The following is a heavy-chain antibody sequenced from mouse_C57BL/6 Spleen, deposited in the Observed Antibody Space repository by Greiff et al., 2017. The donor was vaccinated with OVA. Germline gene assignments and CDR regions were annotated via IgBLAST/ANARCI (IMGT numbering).Heavy chain of an antibody. Sequence: VQLQQSGPELVKPGASVKISCKASGYSFTGYYMNWVKQSPEKSLEWIGEINPSTGGTTYNQKFKAKATLTVDKSSSTAYMQLRSLTSEDSAVYYGARQLSPGGAMDYWGQGTSVTVSS. CDR1: GYSFTGYY. CDR2: INPSTGGT. J-gene: IGHJ4*01. V-gene: IGHV1-42*01. CDR3: ARQLSPGGAMDY. D-gene: IGHD3-2*02.